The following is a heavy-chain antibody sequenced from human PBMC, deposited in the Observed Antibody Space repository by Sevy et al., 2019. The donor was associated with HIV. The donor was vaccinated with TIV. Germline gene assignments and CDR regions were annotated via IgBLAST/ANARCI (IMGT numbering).Heavy chain of an antibody. V-gene: IGHV3-9*01. CDR2: ISWNSGSI. J-gene: IGHJ5*02. D-gene: IGHD3-10*01. CDR1: GFTFDDYA. Sequence: GGSLRLSCAASGFTFDDYAMHWVRQAPGKGLEWVSGISWNSGSIGYADSVKGRFTISRDKAKNSLYLQMNSLRAEDTALYYCAKDLSDYYGSGNWFDPWGQGTLVTVSS. CDR3: AKDLSDYYGSGNWFDP.